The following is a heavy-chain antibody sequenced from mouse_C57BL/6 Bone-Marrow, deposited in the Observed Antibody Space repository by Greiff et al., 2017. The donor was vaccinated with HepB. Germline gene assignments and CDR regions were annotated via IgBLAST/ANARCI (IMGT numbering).Heavy chain of an antibody. CDR3: ARGGGSSRDYAMDY. Sequence: QVQLQQPGAELVMPGASVKLSCKASGYTFTSYWMHWVKQRPGQGLEWIGEIDPSDSYTNYNQKFKGKSTLTVDKSSSTAYMQLSSLTSEDSAVYYCARGGGSSRDYAMDYWAQGTSVTVSS. CDR1: GYTFTSYW. J-gene: IGHJ4*01. V-gene: IGHV1-69*01. CDR2: IDPSDSYT. D-gene: IGHD1-1*01.